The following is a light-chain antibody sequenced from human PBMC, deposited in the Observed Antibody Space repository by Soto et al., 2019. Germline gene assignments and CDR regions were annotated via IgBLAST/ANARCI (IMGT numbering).Light chain of an antibody. CDR2: EVS. CDR3: SSYTSSSTLV. J-gene: IGLJ2*01. Sequence: QSALTQPPSVSGSPGPAVTISCTGTSSDFGSYNRVTWYQQPPGTAPKLLIYEVSNRPSGVPDRFSGSKSGNTASLTISGLQAEDEADYYCSSYTSSSTLVFGGGTKLTVL. CDR1: SSDFGSYNR. V-gene: IGLV2-18*02.